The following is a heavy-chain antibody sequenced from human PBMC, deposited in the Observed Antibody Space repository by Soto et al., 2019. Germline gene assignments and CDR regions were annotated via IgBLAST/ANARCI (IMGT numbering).Heavy chain of an antibody. CDR1: GGTFSSYG. CDR2: IIPFLGTT. Sequence: SVKVSCKXSGGTFSSYGISWVRQAPGQGLEWMGRIIPFLGTTNYAQNFQVRLTVTADTSTNTAFMELSSLRSDDTAVYYCAREGYTSSSIHSFLDSWGQGTLVTVSS. J-gene: IGHJ4*02. D-gene: IGHD6-6*01. V-gene: IGHV1-69*10. CDR3: AREGYTSSSIHSFLDS.